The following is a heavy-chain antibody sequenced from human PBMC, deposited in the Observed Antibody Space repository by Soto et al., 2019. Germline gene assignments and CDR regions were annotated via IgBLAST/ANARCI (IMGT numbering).Heavy chain of an antibody. CDR2: IKRKIDGEIT. Sequence: EVQLVESGGGLVKPGGSLRLSCAASGFTFSNAWMNWVRQAPGKGLEWVGRIKRKIDGEITEYASPVKDRFTISRDDSKNTMFLQMNSLETEDTGVYYCTTYSGSSPEWGQGTLVTVSS. J-gene: IGHJ4*02. V-gene: IGHV3-15*07. CDR1: GFTFSNAW. CDR3: TTYSGSSPE. D-gene: IGHD6-13*01.